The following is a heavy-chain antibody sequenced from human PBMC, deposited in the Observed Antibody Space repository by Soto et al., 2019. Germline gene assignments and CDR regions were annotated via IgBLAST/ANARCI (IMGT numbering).Heavy chain of an antibody. CDR1: GFTVSSNY. CDR3: ARGAPYGSGSYYKH. D-gene: IGHD3-10*01. Sequence: EVQMVETGGGLIQPGGSLRLSCADSGFTVSSNYMSWVRQAPGKGLEWVSVIYSGGSTYYADSVKSRFTISRDNSKNTLYLQMNSRRVEDTAVYYCARGAPYGSGSYYKHWGQGTLVTVSS. V-gene: IGHV3-53*02. J-gene: IGHJ1*01. CDR2: IYSGGST.